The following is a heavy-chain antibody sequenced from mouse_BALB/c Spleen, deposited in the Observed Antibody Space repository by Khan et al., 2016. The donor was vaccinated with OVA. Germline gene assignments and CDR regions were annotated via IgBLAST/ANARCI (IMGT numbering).Heavy chain of an antibody. CDR1: GYTFTDYY. Sequence: VRLQQSGPELVKPGASVKMSCKASGYTFTDYYMKWLKQSHGKSLEWIGDINPNNGDTFYNQKFKDKATLTVDKSSSTAYMQLNSLTSEDSAVLYCTRGLFDVWGAGTTVTVSS. CDR2: INPNNGDT. V-gene: IGHV1-26*01. CDR3: TRGLFDV. J-gene: IGHJ1*01.